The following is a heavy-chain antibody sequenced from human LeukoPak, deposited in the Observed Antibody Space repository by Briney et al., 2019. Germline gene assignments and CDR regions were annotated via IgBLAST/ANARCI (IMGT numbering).Heavy chain of an antibody. V-gene: IGHV3-53*01. J-gene: IGHJ4*02. CDR2: MYNNGNR. CDR1: GFTVSSNY. CDR3: ARVGGDRVAY. Sequence: GGSLRLSRAASGFTVSSNYMSWVRQAPGKGLEWVSVMYNNGNRHYADSVKGRFTISRDNAKNTLYPQMNSLRPEDTAVYYCARVGGDRVAYWGQGTLVTVSS. D-gene: IGHD4-17*01.